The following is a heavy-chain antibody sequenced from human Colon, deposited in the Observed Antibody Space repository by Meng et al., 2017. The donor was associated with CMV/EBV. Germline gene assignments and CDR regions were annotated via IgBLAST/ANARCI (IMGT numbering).Heavy chain of an antibody. CDR2: INGRGSTT. J-gene: IGHJ4*02. V-gene: IGHV3-23*01. CDR3: AKDGLSFCGGNCYHYIDD. Sequence: GGSLRLSCVASGLTISNYAINWVRQAPGKGLEWVSSINGRGSTTYYADSVKGRFTISRDNSKNTLYLQMNNLRAEDTAIYYCAKDGLSFCGGNCYHYIDDWGRGTLVTVSS. CDR1: GLTISNYA. D-gene: IGHD2-21*01.